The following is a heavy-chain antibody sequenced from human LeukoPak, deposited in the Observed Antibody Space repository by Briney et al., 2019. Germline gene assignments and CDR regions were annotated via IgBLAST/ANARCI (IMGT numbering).Heavy chain of an antibody. CDR2: ITSSSGFI. V-gene: IGHV3-21*01. CDR1: GFTFSTYS. Sequence: KAGGSLRLSCAASGFTFSTYSMNWVRQAPGKGLEWVSFITSSSGFIYYADSVKGRFTISRDNAKNSPYLQMNSLRAEDTAVYYCATSRYDSSGYYGMIAYWGQGTLVTVSS. CDR3: ATSRYDSSGYYGMIAY. J-gene: IGHJ4*02. D-gene: IGHD3-22*01.